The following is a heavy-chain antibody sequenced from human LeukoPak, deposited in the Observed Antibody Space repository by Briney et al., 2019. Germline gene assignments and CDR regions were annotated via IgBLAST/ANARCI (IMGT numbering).Heavy chain of an antibody. CDR1: GFIFSSYW. D-gene: IGHD3-3*01. CDR2: INDDGNEQ. CDR3: ARDPYFDAFDM. J-gene: IGHJ3*02. V-gene: IGHV3-7*01. Sequence: PGGSLRLSCVASGFIFSSYWMSWVRQAPGKGLEWVANINDDGNEQYYVDSVRGRFTIFRDNAKNSLYLQMNSLRAEDTAMYYCARDPYFDAFDMWGQGTMVTVSS.